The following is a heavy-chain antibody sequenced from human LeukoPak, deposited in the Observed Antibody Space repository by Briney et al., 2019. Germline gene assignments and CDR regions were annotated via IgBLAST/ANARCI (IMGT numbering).Heavy chain of an antibody. V-gene: IGHV4-59*01. D-gene: IGHD6-13*01. CDR3: AREVPGITATGTFGWFDP. Sequence: SETLSLTCTVSGGSISSYYWSWIRQPPGKGLEWIGYIYYSGTTDYNPSLKSRVTISVDTSKNQFSLKLSSVTAADTAVYYCAREVPGITATGTFGWFDPWGQGTLVTVSS. CDR1: GGSISSYY. CDR2: IYYSGTT. J-gene: IGHJ5*02.